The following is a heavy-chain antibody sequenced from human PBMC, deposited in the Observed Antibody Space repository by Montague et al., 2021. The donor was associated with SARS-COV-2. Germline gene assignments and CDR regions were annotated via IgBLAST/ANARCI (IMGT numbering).Heavy chain of an antibody. CDR2: IKQDGSEK. V-gene: IGHV3-7*01. D-gene: IGHD2-15*01. Sequence: SLRLSCAASGFTFSSYWMSWVRQAPGKGLEWVSNIKQDGSEKYYVDSXKGRFTISRDNAKNSLYLQMNSLRAEDTAVYYCARDRTYCSGGSCLHYYYYGMDVWGQGTTVTVSS. CDR1: GFTFSSYW. J-gene: IGHJ6*02. CDR3: ARDRTYCSGGSCLHYYYYGMDV.